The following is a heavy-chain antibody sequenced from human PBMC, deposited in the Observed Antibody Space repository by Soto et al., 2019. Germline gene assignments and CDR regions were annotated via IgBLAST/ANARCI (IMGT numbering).Heavy chain of an antibody. CDR3: ARRASR. CDR2: IHPSCQPI. J-gene: IGHJ3*01. Sequence: EVQLVESGGGLVQPGGSLGLSCAVSGFTFSSSEMYWVRQAPGKGLEWISYIHPSCQPIFYADSVKGRFTISRDNANNSLFLQMNSLRAEDTAVYYCARRASRWGQGTMVTVSS. CDR1: GFTFSSSE. V-gene: IGHV3-48*03. D-gene: IGHD1-26*01.